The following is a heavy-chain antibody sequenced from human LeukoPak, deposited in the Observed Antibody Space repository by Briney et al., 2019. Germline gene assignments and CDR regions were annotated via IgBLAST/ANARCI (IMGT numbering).Heavy chain of an antibody. J-gene: IGHJ4*02. CDR2: INPSGGST. Sequence: ASVTVSFTASGYTFTIYYMHWVRQAPGQGLEWMGIINPSGGSTSYAQKFQGRVTMTRDTSTSTVYMELSSLRSEDTAVYYCARGGSYARIDYWGQGTLVTVSS. D-gene: IGHD1-26*01. V-gene: IGHV1-46*01. CDR1: GYTFTIYY. CDR3: ARGGSYARIDY.